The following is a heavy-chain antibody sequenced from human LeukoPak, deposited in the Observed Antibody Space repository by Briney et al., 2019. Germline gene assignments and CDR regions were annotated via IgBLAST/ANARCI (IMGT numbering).Heavy chain of an antibody. Sequence: ETLSLTCTVSGGSISSYYWSWIRQPPGKGLEWIGYIYYSGSTNYNPSLKSPVTISVDTSKNQFSLKLSSVTAADTAVYYCARAGGSYYNYYYYGMDVWGQGTTVTVSS. D-gene: IGHD1-26*01. V-gene: IGHV4-59*01. J-gene: IGHJ6*02. CDR2: IYYSGST. CDR3: ARAGGSYYNYYYYGMDV. CDR1: GGSISSYY.